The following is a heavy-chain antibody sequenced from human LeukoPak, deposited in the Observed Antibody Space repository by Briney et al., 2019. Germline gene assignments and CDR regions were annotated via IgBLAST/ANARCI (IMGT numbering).Heavy chain of an antibody. Sequence: GGSLRLSCAASGFTFSSYGMHWVRQAPGRGLEWVAVIWYDGSNKYYADSVKGRFTISRDNSKNTLYLQMNSLRAKDTAVYYCASGLYCGGDCYHWPQFDYWGQGTLVTVSS. CDR3: ASGLYCGGDCYHWPQFDY. CDR1: GFTFSSYG. V-gene: IGHV3-33*01. CDR2: IWYDGSNK. D-gene: IGHD2-21*02. J-gene: IGHJ4*02.